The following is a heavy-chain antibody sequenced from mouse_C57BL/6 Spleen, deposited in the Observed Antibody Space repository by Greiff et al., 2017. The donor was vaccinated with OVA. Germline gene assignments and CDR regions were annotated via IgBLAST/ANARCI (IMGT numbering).Heavy chain of an antibody. D-gene: IGHD2-2*01. V-gene: IGHV3-6*01. CDR3: ASGGYAWFAY. CDR1: GYSITSGYY. CDR2: ISYDGSN. J-gene: IGHJ3*01. Sequence: EVKLQESGPGLVKPSQSLSLTCSVTGYSITSGYYWNWIRQFPGNKLEWMGYISYDGSNNYNPSLKNRISITRDTSKNQFFLKLNSVTTEDTATYYCASGGYAWFAYWGQGTLVTVSA.